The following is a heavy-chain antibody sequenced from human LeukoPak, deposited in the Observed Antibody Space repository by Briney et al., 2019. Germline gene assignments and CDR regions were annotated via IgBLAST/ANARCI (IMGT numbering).Heavy chain of an antibody. D-gene: IGHD2-2*01. Sequence: ASVKVSCKASGYTFTSYGISWVRQAPGQGLEWMGWINTNTGNPTYAQGFTGRFVFSLDNSVSTAYLQITSLKAEDIAVYYCAVPYCNTTGCYKEGTYWGQGTQVTVSS. J-gene: IGHJ4*02. CDR3: AVPYCNTTGCYKEGTY. CDR2: INTNTGNP. V-gene: IGHV7-4-1*02. CDR1: GYTFTSYG.